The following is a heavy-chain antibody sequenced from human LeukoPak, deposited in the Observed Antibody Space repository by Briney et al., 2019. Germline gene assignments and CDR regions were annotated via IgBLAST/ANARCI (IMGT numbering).Heavy chain of an antibody. J-gene: IGHJ6*03. CDR3: ARDRTYYDFWSGYRGTSYYMDV. Sequence: ASVKVSCKASGYTFTSYDINWVRQATGQGLEWMGWMNPNSGNTGYAQKFQGRVTMTRNTSISTAYMELSSLRSEDTAVYYCARDRTYYDFWSGYRGTSYYMDVWGKGTTVTVSS. D-gene: IGHD3-3*01. CDR1: GYTFTSYD. V-gene: IGHV1-8*01. CDR2: MNPNSGNT.